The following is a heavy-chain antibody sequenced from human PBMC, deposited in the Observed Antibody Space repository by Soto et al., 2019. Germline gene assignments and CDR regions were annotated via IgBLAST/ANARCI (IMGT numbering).Heavy chain of an antibody. CDR3: ARAEMYYDFWSGSLYFNWFDP. Sequence: XGSLRLSFSASGFTFSSYSMNWVRQAPGKGLEWVSSISSSSSYIYYADSVKGRFTISRDNAKNSLYLQMNSLRAEDTAVYYCARAEMYYDFWSGSLYFNWFDPWGQGTRVTVPS. D-gene: IGHD3-3*01. J-gene: IGHJ5*02. CDR2: ISSSSSYI. CDR1: GFTFSSYS. V-gene: IGHV3-21*01.